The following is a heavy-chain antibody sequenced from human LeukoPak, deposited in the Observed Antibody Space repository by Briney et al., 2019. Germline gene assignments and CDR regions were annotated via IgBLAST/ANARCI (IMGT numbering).Heavy chain of an antibody. CDR2: IYWDDDK. J-gene: IGHJ5*02. CDR3: APIAAAGPYNWFDP. V-gene: IGHV2-5*02. Sequence: SGPTLVKPTQTLTLTCTFSGFSLSTSGVGVGWIRQPPGKALEWLALIYWDDDKRYSPSLKSRLTITKDTSKNQVVLTMTNMDPVDTATYYCAPIAAAGPYNWFDPWGQGTLVTVSS. CDR1: GFSLSTSGVG. D-gene: IGHD6-13*01.